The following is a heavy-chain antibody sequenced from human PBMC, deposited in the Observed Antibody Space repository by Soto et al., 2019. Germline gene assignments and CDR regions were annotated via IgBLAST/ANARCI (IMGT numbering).Heavy chain of an antibody. D-gene: IGHD2-2*01. V-gene: IGHV5-51*01. J-gene: IGHJ4*02. CDR2: IYPGDSDT. CDR1: GYSFTNYW. CDR3: ARMGAGGCSKGKCYFDN. Sequence: PGESLKISCKSSGYSFTNYWIGWVRQMPWKGPEWMGIIYPGDSDTRYSPSFQGQVTISADKSIATAYLQWSSLKASDTAIYWCARMGAGGCSKGKCYFDNWGKGSLVTVSS.